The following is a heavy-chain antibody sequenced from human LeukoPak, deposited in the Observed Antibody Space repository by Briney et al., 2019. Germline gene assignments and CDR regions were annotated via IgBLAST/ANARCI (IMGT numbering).Heavy chain of an antibody. CDR2: IYHSGST. Sequence: SETLSLTCTVSGGSISSYYWSWIRQPPGKGLEWIGYIYHSGSTYYNPSLKSRVTISVDRSKNQFSLKLSSVTAADTAVYYCARAGGTGTTGYIDYWGQGTLVTVSS. V-gene: IGHV4-59*12. D-gene: IGHD1-7*01. CDR3: ARAGGTGTTGYIDY. J-gene: IGHJ4*02. CDR1: GGSISSYY.